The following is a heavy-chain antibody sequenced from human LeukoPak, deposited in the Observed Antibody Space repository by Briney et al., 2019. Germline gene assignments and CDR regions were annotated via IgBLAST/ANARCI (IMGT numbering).Heavy chain of an antibody. D-gene: IGHD2-21*02. CDR3: ARMAHCGGDCFSSDAFDI. CDR1: GYTFTSYG. V-gene: IGHV1-18*01. CDR2: ISAYTGNI. Sequence: ASVKVSCMASGYTFTSYGISWVRQAAGQGLEWMGWISAYTGNINYAQGFQGRVTMTTDSSTTTGYMELRNLRSDDTAIYYCARMAHCGGDCFSSDAFDIWGQGTMVTVSS. J-gene: IGHJ3*02.